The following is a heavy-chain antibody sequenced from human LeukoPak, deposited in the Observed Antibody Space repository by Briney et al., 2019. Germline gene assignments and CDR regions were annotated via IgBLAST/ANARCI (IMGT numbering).Heavy chain of an antibody. CDR2: ISYDGSNK. Sequence: PGGSLRLSCAAPGFTFSSYAMHWVRQAPGKGLEWVAVISYDGSNKYYADSVKGRFTISRDNSKNTLYLQMNSLRAEDTAVYYCARGVPYASWSGPHYSDYWGQGTLVTVSS. J-gene: IGHJ4*02. V-gene: IGHV3-30-3*01. D-gene: IGHD3-3*01. CDR1: GFTFSSYA. CDR3: ARGVPYASWSGPHYSDY.